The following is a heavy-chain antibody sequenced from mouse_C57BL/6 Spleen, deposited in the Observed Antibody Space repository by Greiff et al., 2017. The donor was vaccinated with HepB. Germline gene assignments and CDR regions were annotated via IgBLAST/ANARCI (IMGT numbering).Heavy chain of an antibody. Sequence: VQLQESGAELARPGASVKMSCKASGYTFTSYTMHWVKQRPGQGLEWIGYINPSSGYTKYNQKFKDKATLTADKSSSTAYMQLSSLTSEDSAVYYCARGGVYYGSSYGYYFDYWGQGTTLTVSS. V-gene: IGHV1-4*01. CDR2: INPSSGYT. CDR1: GYTFTSYT. CDR3: ARGGVYYGSSYGYYFDY. D-gene: IGHD1-1*01. J-gene: IGHJ2*01.